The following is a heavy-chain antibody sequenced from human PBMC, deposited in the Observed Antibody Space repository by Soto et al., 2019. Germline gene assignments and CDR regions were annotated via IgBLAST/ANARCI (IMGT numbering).Heavy chain of an antibody. CDR2: IYHSGST. D-gene: IGHD3-16*01. CDR1: GGCISSADYY. V-gene: IGHV4-31*01. J-gene: IGHJ5*02. CDR3: ARALGALFLRRDGPGWFDP. Sequence: PSETLSLTCTVSGGCISSADYYWSWIRQHPGKGLEWIGHIYHSGSTDYNPSLKSPVNILVDTSKHHFSLKLSYVTAADTAVYYCARALGALFLRRDGPGWFDPWGQGTLVTVS.